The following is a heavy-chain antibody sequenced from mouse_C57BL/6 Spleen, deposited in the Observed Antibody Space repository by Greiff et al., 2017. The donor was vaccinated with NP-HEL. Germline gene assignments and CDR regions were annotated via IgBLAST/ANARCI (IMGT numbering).Heavy chain of an antibody. Sequence: EVKLVESVAELVRPGASVKLSCTASGFNIKNTYMHWVKQRPEQGLEWIGRIDPANGNTKYAPKFQGKATIPTDTSSNTAYLQLSSLTSEDTAIYYCAVLLRDHWGTGTTVTVSA. CDR3: AVLLRDH. D-gene: IGHD1-1*01. CDR1: GFNIKNTY. V-gene: IGHV14-3*01. CDR2: IDPANGNT. J-gene: IGHJ1*03.